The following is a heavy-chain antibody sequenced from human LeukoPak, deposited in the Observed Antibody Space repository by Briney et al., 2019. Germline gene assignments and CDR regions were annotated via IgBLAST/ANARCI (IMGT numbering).Heavy chain of an antibody. V-gene: IGHV3-30*19. CDR3: ARDSSSSEGGGDFDY. CDR1: GFTFSSYG. Sequence: GGSLRLSCAASGFTFSSYGMHWVRQAPGKGLEWVAVIWYDGSNKYYADSVKGRFTISRDNSKNTLYLQMNSLRAEDTAVYYCARDSSSSEGGGDFDYWGQGTLVTVSS. J-gene: IGHJ4*02. CDR2: IWYDGSNK. D-gene: IGHD6-6*01.